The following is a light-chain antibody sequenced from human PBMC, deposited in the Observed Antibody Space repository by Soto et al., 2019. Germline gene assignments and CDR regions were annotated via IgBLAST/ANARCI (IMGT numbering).Light chain of an antibody. V-gene: IGKV3D-20*02. CDR1: QTVRNNY. Sequence: ECVLTQSPGTLSLSPGERATLSCRASQTVRNNYLAWYQQKPGQAPRLLIYDASSRATGIPDRFSGSGSGTDFTLTITGLQPEDFATYFCQQTNTSPRTFGQGTKVDIK. J-gene: IGKJ1*01. CDR2: DAS. CDR3: QQTNTSPRT.